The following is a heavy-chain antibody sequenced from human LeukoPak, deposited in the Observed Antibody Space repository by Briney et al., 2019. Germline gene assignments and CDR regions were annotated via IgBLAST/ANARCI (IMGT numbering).Heavy chain of an antibody. V-gene: IGHV4-31*03. J-gene: IGHJ4*02. CDR2: IYYSGSP. CDR1: GGSVSSGGYY. CDR3: RVTGSRVYDSSGYYYDYFDY. D-gene: IGHD3-22*01. Sequence: SETLSLTCTVSGGSVSSGGYYWSWIRQHPGKGLEWLGYIYYSGSPYYNLSLKSRGTMSLDTSKNQSSLKLSSVTAADTAVYYCRVTGSRVYDSSGYYYDYFDYWGQGTLVTVSS.